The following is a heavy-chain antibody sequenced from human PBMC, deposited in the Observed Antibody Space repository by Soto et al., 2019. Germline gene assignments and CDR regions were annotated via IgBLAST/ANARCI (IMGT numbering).Heavy chain of an antibody. Sequence: GASVKVSCKASGYTFTSYAMQWVRQAPGQRLEWMGWINAGNGNTKYSQKFQGRVTTTRDTSASTAYMELSSLRSEDTAVYYCARLRRSGSSAFDYWGQGTLVTVSS. J-gene: IGHJ4*02. CDR1: GYTFTSYA. D-gene: IGHD3-10*01. V-gene: IGHV1-3*01. CDR2: INAGNGNT. CDR3: ARLRRSGSSAFDY.